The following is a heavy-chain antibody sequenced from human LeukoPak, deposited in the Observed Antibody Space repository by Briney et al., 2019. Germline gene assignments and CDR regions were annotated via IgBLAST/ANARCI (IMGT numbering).Heavy chain of an antibody. J-gene: IGHJ3*02. D-gene: IGHD1-1*01. CDR1: GFTFSSYC. CDR2: ISGNSSTI. Sequence: PGGSLRLSCAASGFTFSSYCMNWVRQAPGKGLEWVSYISGNSSTIYYADSVKGRFTISRDNAKNSLYLQMNSLRAEDTAVYYCVIQGPNDASDIWGQGTMVTVSS. CDR3: VIQGPNDASDI. V-gene: IGHV3-48*01.